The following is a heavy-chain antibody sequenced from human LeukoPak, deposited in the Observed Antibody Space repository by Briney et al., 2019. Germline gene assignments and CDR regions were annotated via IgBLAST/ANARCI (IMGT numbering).Heavy chain of an antibody. Sequence: PGGSLRLSCAASGFTFSSYAMSWVRQAPGKGLEWVSYISSSGSTIYYADSVKGRFTISRDNAKNFLHLQMNSLRAEDTAFYYCAKGGYDLDYYMDVWGKGTTVTMSS. V-gene: IGHV3-48*04. D-gene: IGHD5-12*01. CDR1: GFTFSSYA. CDR3: AKGGYDLDYYMDV. J-gene: IGHJ6*03. CDR2: ISSSGSTI.